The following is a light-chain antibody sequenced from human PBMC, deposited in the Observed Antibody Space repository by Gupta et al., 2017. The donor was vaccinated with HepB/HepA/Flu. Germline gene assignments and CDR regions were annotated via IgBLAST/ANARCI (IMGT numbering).Light chain of an antibody. CDR1: QSVSSY. V-gene: IGKV3-11*01. CDR3: QQRSNWPWT. Sequence: EIVLTQSPATLSLSPGERATLPCRASQSVSSYLAWYQQKPGQAPRLLIYDAPNRATGIPARFSGSGSGTDFTLTISSLEPEDFAVYYCQQRSNWPWTFGQGTKVEIK. J-gene: IGKJ1*01. CDR2: DAP.